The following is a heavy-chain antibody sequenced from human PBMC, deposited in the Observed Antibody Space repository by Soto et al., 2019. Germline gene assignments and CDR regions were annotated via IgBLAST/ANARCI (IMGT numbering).Heavy chain of an antibody. CDR2: VSPTGDTV. Sequence: VQVVASGGGLVQPGRSLRLSCAVSGFRFEQYVMHWVRQAPGKGLECVSTVSPTGDTVAYADSVEGRFTVSRDNAKNSLYLQMNSLNRDDTACDCCVKDGPNGAIDDWGQGTLVTVSS. J-gene: IGHJ4*02. CDR1: GFRFEQYV. CDR3: VKDGPNGAIDD. V-gene: IGHV3-9*01. D-gene: IGHD2-8*01.